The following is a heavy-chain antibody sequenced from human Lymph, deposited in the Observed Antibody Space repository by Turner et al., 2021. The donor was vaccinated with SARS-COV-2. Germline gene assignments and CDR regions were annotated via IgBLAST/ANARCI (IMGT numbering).Heavy chain of an antibody. Sequence: QVQLVQSGAEVQTPGSSVKVSCKAAGGTFSSYAITWVRQAPGQGLEGMVGIIPILAIANYAQKFQGRVTMTADKSTSTAYMELSSLRSEDTDVYYCARDSPYCSSTSCYDPWGQGTLVTVSS. J-gene: IGHJ5*02. CDR2: IIPILAIA. D-gene: IGHD2-2*01. V-gene: IGHV1-69*10. CDR1: GGTFSSYA. CDR3: ARDSPYCSSTSCYDP.